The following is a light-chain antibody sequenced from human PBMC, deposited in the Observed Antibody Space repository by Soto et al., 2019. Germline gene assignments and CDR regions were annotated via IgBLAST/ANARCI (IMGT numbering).Light chain of an antibody. CDR3: QKYQTVPYT. V-gene: IGKV3-20*01. CDR1: QPVIKNY. J-gene: IGKJ2*01. Sequence: LTQSPGTLSLSLGVIGTLSFRASQPVIKNYLAWYQRKPAQAPRLLVYGASNRATGIPDRFSGGGSGTDFTLTISRLEPEDSARYYCQKYQTVPYTFGQGTKVDI. CDR2: GAS.